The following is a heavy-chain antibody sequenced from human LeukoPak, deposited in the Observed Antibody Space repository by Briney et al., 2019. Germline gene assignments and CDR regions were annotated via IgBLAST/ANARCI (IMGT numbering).Heavy chain of an antibody. J-gene: IGHJ4*02. D-gene: IGHD6-13*01. CDR1: GYTFSAYG. V-gene: IGHV1-18*01. CDR2: ISAYSGNT. Sequence: ASVKVSCKASGYTFSAYGISWVGQAPGQGLEWMGYISAYSGNTNYAQRLQGRVTMTTDTSTSTAYMELRSLRSDDTAVYFCARDSHIAGVAYYFDYWGQGTLVTVSS. CDR3: ARDSHIAGVAYYFDY.